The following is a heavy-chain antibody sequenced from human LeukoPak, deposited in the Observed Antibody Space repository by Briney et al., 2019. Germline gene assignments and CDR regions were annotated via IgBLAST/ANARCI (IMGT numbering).Heavy chain of an antibody. Sequence: GGSLRLSCAASGFTFSSYAMSWVRQAPGKGLEWVSAISGSGGSTCYADSVKGRFTISRDNSKNTLYLQMNSLRAEDTAVYYCAKDPRFLEWLENDYWGQGTLVTVSS. D-gene: IGHD3-3*01. CDR1: GFTFSSYA. CDR2: ISGSGGST. CDR3: AKDPRFLEWLENDY. J-gene: IGHJ4*02. V-gene: IGHV3-23*01.